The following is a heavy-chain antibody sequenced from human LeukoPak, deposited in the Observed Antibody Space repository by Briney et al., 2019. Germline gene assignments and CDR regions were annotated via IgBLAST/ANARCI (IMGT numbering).Heavy chain of an antibody. CDR3: ARDSFDPTGFDP. Sequence: GRSLRLSCAASGFTFSSYAIHWVRQAPGKGLEWVAVISYDGGNKYYADSVKGRFTISRDNSKNTLYLHVNSLRAEDTAVYYCARDSFDPTGFDPWGQGTLVTVSS. CDR2: ISYDGGNK. D-gene: IGHD3-10*01. V-gene: IGHV3-30*04. CDR1: GFTFSSYA. J-gene: IGHJ5*02.